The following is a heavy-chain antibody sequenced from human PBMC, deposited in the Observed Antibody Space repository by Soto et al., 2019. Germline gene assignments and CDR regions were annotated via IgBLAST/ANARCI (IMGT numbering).Heavy chain of an antibody. J-gene: IGHJ4*02. D-gene: IGHD2-21*02. V-gene: IGHV4-59*08. CDR1: GGSISSYY. CDR2: IYYSAST. CDR3: ATHLPYCGGDCYSLDY. Sequence: SETPSLPWTVSGGSISSYYGSWIRQPPGKGLEWIGYIYYSASTNYSPSLKSRVTISVDTSKNQFSLNLSSVTAADTAVYYCATHLPYCGGDCYSLDYWGQGTLVNVSS.